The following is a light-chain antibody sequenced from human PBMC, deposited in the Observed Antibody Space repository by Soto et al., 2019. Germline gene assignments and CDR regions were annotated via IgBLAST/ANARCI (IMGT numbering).Light chain of an antibody. CDR3: QSYDSSLSRV. V-gene: IGLV1-40*01. CDR2: GNS. Sequence: QSVLTQPPSVSEAPGQRVTISCTGRSSNIGAGYDVHWYQQLPGTAPKLLIYGNSNRPSGVPDRFSGSKSGTSASLAITGLQAEDEADYYCQSYDSSLSRVFGGGTKLTVL. J-gene: IGLJ2*01. CDR1: SSNIGAGYD.